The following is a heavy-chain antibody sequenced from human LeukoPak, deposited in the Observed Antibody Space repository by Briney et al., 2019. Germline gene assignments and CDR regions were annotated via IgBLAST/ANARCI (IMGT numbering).Heavy chain of an antibody. CDR3: AREDSGSYHNTFDY. D-gene: IGHD1-26*01. CDR2: IYYSGST. CDR1: GASVSSSGYY. V-gene: IGHV4-61*08. J-gene: IGHJ4*02. Sequence: SETLSLTCTVSGASVSSSGYYWSWIRQPPGKGLEWIGYIYYSGSTNYNPSLKSRVTISVDTSKNQFSLKLSSVTAADTAVYYCAREDSGSYHNTFDYWGQGTLVTVSS.